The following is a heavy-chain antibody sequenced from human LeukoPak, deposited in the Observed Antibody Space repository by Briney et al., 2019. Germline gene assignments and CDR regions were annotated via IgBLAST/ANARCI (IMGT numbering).Heavy chain of an antibody. CDR1: GGSISSSSYY. Sequence: PSETLSLTCTVSGGSISSSSYYWGWIRQPPGKGLEWIGSMYYSGRTYYNPSLKSRVTISVDTSKNQFSLKLNSVTAAGTAMYYCARHSSSTSWNFDYWGQGTLVTVSS. CDR3: ARHSSSTSWNFDY. J-gene: IGHJ4*02. CDR2: MYYSGRT. V-gene: IGHV4-39*01. D-gene: IGHD6-13*01.